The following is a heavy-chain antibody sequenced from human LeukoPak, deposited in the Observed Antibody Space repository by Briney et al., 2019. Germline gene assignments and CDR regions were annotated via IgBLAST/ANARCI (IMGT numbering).Heavy chain of an antibody. D-gene: IGHD2-15*01. V-gene: IGHV3-21*01. CDR2: NSSSSSYI. J-gene: IGHJ3*02. Sequence: GGPLRLSCAASGFTFSSDSMNWVCQAPGKAREWVSSNSSSSSYIYYADSVKRRVTISRDNAENSLYLQMNSLRAEDTAVYYCAREGPGYCSGGSCYSSVAFDIWGQGTMVTVSS. CDR1: GFTFSSDS. CDR3: AREGPGYCSGGSCYSSVAFDI.